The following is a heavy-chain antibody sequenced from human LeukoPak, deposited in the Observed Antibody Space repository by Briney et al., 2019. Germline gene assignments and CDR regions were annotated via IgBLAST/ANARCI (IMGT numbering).Heavy chain of an antibody. CDR3: TRYLSGGFDS. CDR1: GFSFNNYW. D-gene: IGHD2-15*01. Sequence: GGSLRLSCVDSGFSFNNYWMLWVRHAPGKGLVWVSRINTDGATASYADSVKGRFTFSRDNAKNTLYLQMNSLRAEDTAVYYCTRYLSGGFDSWGQGTLVTVSS. V-gene: IGHV3-74*01. J-gene: IGHJ4*02. CDR2: INTDGATA.